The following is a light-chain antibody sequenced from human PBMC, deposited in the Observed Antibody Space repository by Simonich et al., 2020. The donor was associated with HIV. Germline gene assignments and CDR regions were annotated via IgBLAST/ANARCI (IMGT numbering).Light chain of an antibody. CDR2: WAS. CDR1: QSVLYSSNNKDY. CDR3: QQYYSTPIT. V-gene: IGKV4-1*01. Sequence: DIVMTQSPDSLAVSLGERATINCNSSQSVLYSSNNKDYLAWYQQKPGQPPNLLIYWASTRESGVPDRFSGSGSGTDFILTISSLQAEDVAVYYCQQYYSTPITFGQGTRLEIK. J-gene: IGKJ5*01.